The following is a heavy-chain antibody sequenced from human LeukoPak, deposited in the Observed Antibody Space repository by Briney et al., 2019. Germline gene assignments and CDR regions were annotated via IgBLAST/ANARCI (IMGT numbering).Heavy chain of an antibody. CDR2: ISYDGSNK. V-gene: IGHV3-30-3*01. J-gene: IGHJ4*02. CDR3: ARDSMVRGIPYCDY. Sequence: PGGSLRLSCAASGFTFSSYAMHWVRQAPGKGLEWVAVISYDGSNKYYADSVKGRFTISRDNSKNTLYLQMNSLRAEDTAVYYCARDSMVRGIPYCDYWGQGTLVTVSS. CDR1: GFTFSSYA. D-gene: IGHD3-10*01.